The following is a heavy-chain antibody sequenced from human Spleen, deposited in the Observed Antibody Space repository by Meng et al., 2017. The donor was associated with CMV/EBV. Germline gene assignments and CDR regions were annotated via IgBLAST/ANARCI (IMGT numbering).Heavy chain of an antibody. J-gene: IGHJ4*02. Sequence: TLSLTCTVYDGPFSDDYWSWIRKRPGKGLEWIGEINHSGSTNDKPSLKSRVTISVDTCKNQFSLNLTSVTAADTAVYDCARGTWTFDYWGQGTLVTVSS. D-gene: IGHD3/OR15-3a*01. V-gene: IGHV4-34*01. CDR3: ARGTWTFDY. CDR1: DGPFSDDY. CDR2: INHSGST.